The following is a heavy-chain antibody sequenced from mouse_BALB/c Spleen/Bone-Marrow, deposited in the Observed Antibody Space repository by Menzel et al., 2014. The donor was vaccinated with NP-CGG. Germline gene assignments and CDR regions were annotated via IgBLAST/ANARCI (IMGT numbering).Heavy chain of an antibody. CDR1: GYTFTSYW. CDR3: TRDNWDY. D-gene: IGHD4-1*01. V-gene: IGHV1-69*02. J-gene: IGHJ2*01. Sequence: VQLQQSGAELVRPGASVKLSCKASGYTFTSYWINWVKPRPGQGLEWIGNIFPSETYTNYNQKFKDKATLTVDKSSSTAYMQLSSPTSEDSAVYYCTRDNWDYWGQGTTLTVSS. CDR2: IFPSETYT.